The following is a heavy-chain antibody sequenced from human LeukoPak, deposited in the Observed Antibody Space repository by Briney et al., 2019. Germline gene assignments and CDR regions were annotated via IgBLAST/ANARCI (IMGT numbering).Heavy chain of an antibody. Sequence: SETLSLTCTVSGGSISSYYWSWIRQPPEKGLEWIGYIYYSGSTNYNPSLKSRVTISVDTSKNQFSLKLSSVTAADTAVYYCARVSIAAAELRYFDYWGQGTLVTVSS. J-gene: IGHJ4*02. CDR3: ARVSIAAAELRYFDY. D-gene: IGHD6-13*01. CDR2: IYYSGST. CDR1: GGSISSYY. V-gene: IGHV4-59*01.